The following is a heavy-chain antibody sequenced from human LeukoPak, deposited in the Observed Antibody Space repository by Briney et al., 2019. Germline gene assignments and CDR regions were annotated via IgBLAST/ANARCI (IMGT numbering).Heavy chain of an antibody. CDR1: GFTFSTYW. J-gene: IGHJ3*02. CDR3: AREDVNIAVAASGPFDI. CDR2: FITDGSST. V-gene: IGHV3-74*01. D-gene: IGHD6-19*01. Sequence: PGGSLRLSCAASGFTFSTYWMHWVRQAPGKWLVWVSRFITDGSSTGYADSVKGRFTISRDNAKNTLYLQMNSLRAEDTAVYYCAREDVNIAVAASGPFDIWGQGTMVTVSS.